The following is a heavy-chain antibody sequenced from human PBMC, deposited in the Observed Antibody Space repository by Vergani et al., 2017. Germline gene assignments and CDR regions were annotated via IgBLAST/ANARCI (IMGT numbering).Heavy chain of an antibody. V-gene: IGHV4-39*01. Sequence: QLQLQESGPGLLKPSATRSLTCSVPGAPIRSINYYWAWIRQPPGKGLEWFASIYYSGSPYYNPSLKSRVTISVDTSKNQFSLKLSSVTAADTAVYFCARHSTVEWLVKLGWIDPWGQGILVTVSS. J-gene: IGHJ5*02. CDR3: ARHSTVEWLVKLGWIDP. D-gene: IGHD6-19*01. CDR1: GAPIRSINYY. CDR2: IYYSGSP.